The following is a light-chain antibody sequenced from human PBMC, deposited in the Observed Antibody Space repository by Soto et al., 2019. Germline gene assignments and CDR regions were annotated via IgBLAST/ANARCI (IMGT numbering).Light chain of an antibody. CDR2: GAS. J-gene: IGKJ2*01. CDR3: QQYGTLPGT. V-gene: IGKV3-20*01. Sequence: EIVLTQSPDTLSLSPGERATLSCRASQNVKGNSLAWYQRKPGQAARLLIFGASGRAAGIPDRFSGSGSGTDFTLTISRLEPEDFAVYFCQQYGTLPGTFGQGTKLEIK. CDR1: QNVKGNS.